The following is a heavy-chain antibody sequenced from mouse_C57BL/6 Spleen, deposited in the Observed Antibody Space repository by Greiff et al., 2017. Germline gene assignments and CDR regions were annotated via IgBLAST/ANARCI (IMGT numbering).Heavy chain of an antibody. CDR3: ARSGDYEAWFAY. J-gene: IGHJ3*01. CDR2: INPYNGDT. CDR1: GYSFTGYF. V-gene: IGHV1-20*01. Sequence: VQLQQSGPELVKPGDSVKISCKASGYSFTGYFMNWVMQSHGKSLEWIGRINPYNGDTFSNQKFKGKATLTVDKSSSTAHMELRSLTSEDSAVYYCARSGDYEAWFAYWGQGTLVTVSA. D-gene: IGHD2-4*01.